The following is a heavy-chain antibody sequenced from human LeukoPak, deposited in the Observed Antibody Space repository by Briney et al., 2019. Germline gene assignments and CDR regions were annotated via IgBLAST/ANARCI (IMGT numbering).Heavy chain of an antibody. Sequence: GGSLRLSCAASGFTFSSYAMSWVRQAPGKGLEWVSAISGSGGSTYYADSVKGRFTISRDNAKNSLFLQMNTLRAEDTAVYYCARVGYSYGQFDYWGQGTLVTVSS. V-gene: IGHV3-23*01. D-gene: IGHD5-18*01. CDR3: ARVGYSYGQFDY. CDR2: ISGSGGST. J-gene: IGHJ4*02. CDR1: GFTFSSYA.